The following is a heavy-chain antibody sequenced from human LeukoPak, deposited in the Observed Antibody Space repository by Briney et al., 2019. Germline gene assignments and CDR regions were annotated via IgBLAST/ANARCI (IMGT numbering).Heavy chain of an antibody. CDR2: ISVYNGNT. CDR1: GYTFTSYD. D-gene: IGHD6-6*01. Sequence: ASVKVSCKASGYTFTSYDINWVRQATGQGLEWMGWISVYNGNTNYAQKFQGRVTMTTDTSTSTAYMELRSLRSDDTAVYYCARSLGWSSSQGFEDYLDVWGKGTTVTVSS. CDR3: ARSLGWSSSQGFEDYLDV. J-gene: IGHJ6*04. V-gene: IGHV1-18*01.